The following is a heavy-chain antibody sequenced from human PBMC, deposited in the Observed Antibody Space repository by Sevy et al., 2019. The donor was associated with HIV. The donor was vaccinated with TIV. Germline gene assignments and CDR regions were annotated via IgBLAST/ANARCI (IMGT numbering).Heavy chain of an antibody. Sequence: GGSLRLSCAASGFTFSKYSMSWVRQPPGKGLEWVSTLSFGCGEINYADSVKGRFTISRDNSKGSVYLQMNKLRPEDTDVYYCAREGCTKPHDYWGQGTLVTVSS. CDR1: GFTFSKYS. D-gene: IGHD2-8*01. J-gene: IGHJ4*02. CDR3: AREGCTKPHDY. CDR2: LSFGCGEI. V-gene: IGHV3-23*01.